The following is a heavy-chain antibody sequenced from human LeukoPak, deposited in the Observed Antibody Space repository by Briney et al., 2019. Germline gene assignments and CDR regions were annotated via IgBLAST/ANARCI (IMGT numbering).Heavy chain of an antibody. CDR3: AREQWGSYRPWYFDY. Sequence: ASVKVSCKASGYTFTCYYMHWVRQAPGQGLEWMVWINPNSGGTNYAQKFQGWVTMTRDTSISTAYMELSRLRSDDTAVYYCAREQWGSYRPWYFDYWGQGTLVTVSS. D-gene: IGHD3-16*02. CDR1: GYTFTCYY. J-gene: IGHJ4*02. CDR2: INPNSGGT. V-gene: IGHV1-2*04.